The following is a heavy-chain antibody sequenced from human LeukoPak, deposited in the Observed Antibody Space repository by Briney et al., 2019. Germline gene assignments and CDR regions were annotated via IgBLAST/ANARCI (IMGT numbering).Heavy chain of an antibody. CDR1: GFTFSSYA. D-gene: IGHD2-8*01. Sequence: GGSLRLSCAASGFTFSSYAMSWVRQAPGKGLEWVSAISGSGGSTYYADSVKGRFTISRDNSKNTLYLQMNSLRAEDTAVYYCAKDREDIVLMVSGSAGFDYWGQGTLVTVSS. V-gene: IGHV3-23*01. CDR3: AKDREDIVLMVSGSAGFDY. J-gene: IGHJ4*02. CDR2: ISGSGGST.